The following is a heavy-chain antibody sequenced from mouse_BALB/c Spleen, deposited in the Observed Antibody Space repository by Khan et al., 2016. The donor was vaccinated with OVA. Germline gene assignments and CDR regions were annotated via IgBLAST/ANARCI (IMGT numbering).Heavy chain of an antibody. V-gene: IGHV9-3*02. CDR2: INTNTGEP. J-gene: IGHJ3*01. CDR3: ARGYYVYGSWFAY. CDR1: GYTFTNYG. Sequence: QIQLVQSGPELKKPGETVKISCKASGYTFTNYGMNWVKQAPGKGLKWMGWINTNTGEPTYAEEFKERCAFSLETSASTAYWQINNPKSAAAATYFCARGYYVYGSWFAYWGQGTLVTVSA. D-gene: IGHD2-14*01.